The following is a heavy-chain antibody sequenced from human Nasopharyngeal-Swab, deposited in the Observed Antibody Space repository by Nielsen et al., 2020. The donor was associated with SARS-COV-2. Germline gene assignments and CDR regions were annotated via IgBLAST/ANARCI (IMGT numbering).Heavy chain of an antibody. CDR3: ARDRFSSGKDP. J-gene: IGHJ5*02. D-gene: IGHD3-22*01. Sequence: WIRQPPGKGLEWIGEINHSGSTNYNPSLKSRVTISVDTSKNQFSLKLSSVTAADTAAYYCARDRFSSGKDPWGQGTLVTVSS. CDR2: INHSGST. V-gene: IGHV4-34*01.